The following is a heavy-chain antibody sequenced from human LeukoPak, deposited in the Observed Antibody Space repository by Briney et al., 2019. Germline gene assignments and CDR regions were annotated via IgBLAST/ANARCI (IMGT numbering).Heavy chain of an antibody. CDR2: IKQDGNEK. CDR1: GFTFSNFW. CDR3: ARVGWDDSSDY. V-gene: IGHV3-7*01. J-gene: IGHJ4*02. Sequence: GGSLRLSCTASGFTFSNFWMGWVRQAPGKGLEWVANIKQDGNEKYYVDSVKGRFTISRDNAKNSLYLQMNSLRAEDTAVYYCARVGWDDSSDYWGQGTLVTVSS. D-gene: IGHD3-22*01.